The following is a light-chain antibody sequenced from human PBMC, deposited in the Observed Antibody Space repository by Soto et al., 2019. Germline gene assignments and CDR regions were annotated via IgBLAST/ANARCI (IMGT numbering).Light chain of an antibody. J-gene: IGKJ1*01. CDR3: QQYNSYSPPT. CDR2: DAS. CDR1: QSISSW. Sequence: DIQMTQSPSTLSASVGDRVTITCRACQSISSWLAWYQQKPGKAPKLLIYDASSLESGVPSRFSGSGSGTEFTLTISSLQPDDFATYYCQQYNSYSPPTFGQGTKVDIK. V-gene: IGKV1-5*01.